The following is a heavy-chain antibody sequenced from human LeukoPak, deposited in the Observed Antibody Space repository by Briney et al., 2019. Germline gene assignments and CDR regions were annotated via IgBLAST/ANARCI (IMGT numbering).Heavy chain of an antibody. D-gene: IGHD3-22*01. V-gene: IGHV4-38-2*02. CDR3: ARHYDGSGSERRAFDI. CDR2: IYHSGST. J-gene: IGHJ3*02. CDR1: GYSISSGYY. Sequence: PSETLSLTCTVSGYSISSGYYWGWIRQPPGKGLEWIGSIYHSGSTYYNPSLKSRVTISVDTSKNQFSLKLSSVTAADTAVYYCARHYDGSGSERRAFDIWGQGTMVTVSS.